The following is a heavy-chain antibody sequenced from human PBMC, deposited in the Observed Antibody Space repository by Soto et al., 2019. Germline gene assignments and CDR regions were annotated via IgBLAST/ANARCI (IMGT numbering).Heavy chain of an antibody. CDR1: GYTLNSYY. Sequence: HVQLVQSGAEVKKPGASVKVSCKASGYTLNSYYIHCVRQTPGQGLEWMGWINPNSDVTGYSQSFQGRVTMTRDISMTTAYMDLTRLRSDDTAVYYCVRVGLNRNYDFDFWGQGTLITVSS. CDR2: INPNSDVT. CDR3: VRVGLNRNYDFDF. V-gene: IGHV1-2*02. J-gene: IGHJ4*02. D-gene: IGHD3-16*01.